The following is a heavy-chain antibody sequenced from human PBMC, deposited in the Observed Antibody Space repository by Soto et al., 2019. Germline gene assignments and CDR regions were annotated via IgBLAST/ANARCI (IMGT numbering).Heavy chain of an antibody. Sequence: QVQLVQSGAEVKKPGSSVKVSCKASGGTFSSYAISWVRQAPGQGLEWMGGIIPIFGTANYAQKFQGRVTIIADESTSTAYMELSSLRSEDTAVYYCASYVDIVVVVAHPSHYGMDVWGQGTTVTVSS. V-gene: IGHV1-69*01. D-gene: IGHD2-15*01. J-gene: IGHJ6*02. CDR2: IIPIFGTA. CDR3: ASYVDIVVVVAHPSHYGMDV. CDR1: GGTFSSYA.